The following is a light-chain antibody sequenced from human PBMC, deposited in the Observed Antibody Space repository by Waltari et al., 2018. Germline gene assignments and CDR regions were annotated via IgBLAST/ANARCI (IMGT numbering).Light chain of an antibody. CDR1: QSITGH. Sequence: DIQMTQAPSSLSASVGDRVTMTCRTSQSITGHLHWFQQQPGKAPKLLLHSASALQSGVPSRFSGRGSGTHVTLTISSLQPEDFATYFCQQSYITPYTFGQGTKLEIK. V-gene: IGKV1-39*01. CDR2: SAS. J-gene: IGKJ2*01. CDR3: QQSYITPYT.